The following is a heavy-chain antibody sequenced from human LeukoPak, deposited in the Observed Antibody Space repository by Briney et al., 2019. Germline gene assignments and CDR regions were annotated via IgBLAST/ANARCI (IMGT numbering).Heavy chain of an antibody. CDR1: GYTFTNYG. CDR2: ISAYNGNT. J-gene: IGHJ4*02. D-gene: IGHD1-14*01. CDR3: ARVDKKPEPVAPRGFFY. Sequence: GASVKVSCKASGYTFTNYGISWVRQAPGQGLEWMGWISAYNGNTNYAQNLQGGVTMTTDTSTSTAYMELTSLRSDDTAVYYCARVDKKPEPVAPRGFFYWGQGALVTVSS. V-gene: IGHV1-18*01.